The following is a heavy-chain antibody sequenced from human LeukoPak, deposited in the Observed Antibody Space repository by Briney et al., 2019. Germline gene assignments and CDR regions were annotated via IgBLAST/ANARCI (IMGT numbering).Heavy chain of an antibody. CDR1: GYTFTSYG. D-gene: IGHD2-21*02. CDR3: AREPGSCGGDCYRPFDY. V-gene: IGHV1-18*01. CDR2: ISAYNGNT. Sequence: ASVKVSCKASGYTFTSYGISWVRQAPGQGLEWMGWISAYNGNTNYAQKLQGRVTMTTDTSTSTAYMELRSLRSDDTAVYYCAREPGSCGGDCYRPFDYWGQGTLVTVSS. J-gene: IGHJ4*02.